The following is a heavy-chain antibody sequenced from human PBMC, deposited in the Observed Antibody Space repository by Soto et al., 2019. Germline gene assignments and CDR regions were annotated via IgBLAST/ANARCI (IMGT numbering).Heavy chain of an antibody. CDR2: INPSGGST. Sequence: GASVKVSCKASGYTFTSYYMHWVRQATGHGLEWMGIINPSGGSTSYAQKFQGRVTSTADESTSTAYMELISLRSEDTAVYYCARVRSSSWSPIYYYGMDVWGQGTTVTVSS. CDR1: GYTFTSYY. CDR3: ARVRSSSWSPIYYYGMDV. V-gene: IGHV1-46*01. J-gene: IGHJ6*01. D-gene: IGHD6-13*01.